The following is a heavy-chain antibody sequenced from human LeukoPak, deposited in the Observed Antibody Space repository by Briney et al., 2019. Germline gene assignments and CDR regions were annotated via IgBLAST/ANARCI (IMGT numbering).Heavy chain of an antibody. CDR3: ARGSGFLEWSY. CDR1: GGSISSGGDY. CDR2: IYHSGST. D-gene: IGHD3-3*01. J-gene: IGHJ4*02. V-gene: IGHV4-30-2*01. Sequence: KSSQTLSLTCTVSGGSISSGGDYWSWIRQPPGKGLEWIGYIYHSGSTYYNPSLKSRVTISVDRSKNQFSLKLSSVTAADTAVYYCARGSGFLEWSYWGQGPLVTVSS.